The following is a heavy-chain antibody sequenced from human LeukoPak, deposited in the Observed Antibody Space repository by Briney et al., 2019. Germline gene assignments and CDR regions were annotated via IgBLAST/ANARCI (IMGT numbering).Heavy chain of an antibody. V-gene: IGHV1-69*13. CDR3: ARVSNTYDFWSGPRAFDI. CDR2: IIPIFGTA. CDR1: GGTFSSYA. D-gene: IGHD3-3*01. J-gene: IGHJ3*02. Sequence: SVKVSCKASGGTFSSYAISWVRQAPGQGLEWMGGIIPIFGTANYAQKFQGRVTITADESTSTAYMELSSLRSEDTAVYYCARVSNTYDFWSGPRAFDIWGQGTMVTVSS.